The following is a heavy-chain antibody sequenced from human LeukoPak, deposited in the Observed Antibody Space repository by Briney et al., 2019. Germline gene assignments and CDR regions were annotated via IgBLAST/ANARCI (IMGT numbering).Heavy chain of an antibody. CDR2: IYHSGTT. D-gene: IGHD3-10*01. Sequence: SETLSLTCAVSGYSITSSSWWGWIRQPPGKGLGWIGYIYHSGTTYYNPSLQSRVTMSVDTSKNQFSLKLSSVTAVDTAVYYCARKENVYYYFDYWGQGTLVTVSS. CDR3: ARKENVYYYFDY. V-gene: IGHV4-28*01. J-gene: IGHJ4*02. CDR1: GYSITSSSW.